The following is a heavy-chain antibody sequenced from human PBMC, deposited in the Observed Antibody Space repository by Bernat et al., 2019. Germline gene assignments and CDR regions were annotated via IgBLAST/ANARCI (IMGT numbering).Heavy chain of an antibody. CDR3: ARCTRTSYSYGMDV. CDR1: GFAFSSYE. CDR2: IGSGGRDI. J-gene: IGHJ6*02. D-gene: IGHD1/OR15-1a*01. Sequence: EVQLMESGGDLVQPGGSLRLSCAGSGFAFSSYEMNWVRQAPGKGREWVSYIGSGGRDIYYADSVKGRFTISRDNAKNSLYLQMDSLRAEDTAIYYCARCTRTSYSYGMDVWGQGTTVTVSS. V-gene: IGHV3-48*03.